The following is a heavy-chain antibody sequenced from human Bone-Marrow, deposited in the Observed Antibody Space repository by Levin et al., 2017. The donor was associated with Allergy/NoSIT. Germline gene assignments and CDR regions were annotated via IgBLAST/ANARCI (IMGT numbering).Heavy chain of an antibody. J-gene: IGHJ4*02. Sequence: GESLKISCKASGYTFTGYYMHWVRQAPGQGLEWMGRINPNSGGTNYAQKFQGRVTMTRDTSISTAYMELSRLRSDDTAVYYCARTGAAAGRKDFDYWGQGTLVTVSS. CDR1: GYTFTGYY. CDR2: INPNSGGT. CDR3: ARTGAAAGRKDFDY. D-gene: IGHD6-13*01. V-gene: IGHV1-2*06.